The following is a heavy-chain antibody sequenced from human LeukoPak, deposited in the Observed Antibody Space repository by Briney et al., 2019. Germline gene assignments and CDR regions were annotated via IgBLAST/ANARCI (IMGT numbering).Heavy chain of an antibody. CDR2: ISSSSTYI. V-gene: IGHV3-21*01. J-gene: IGHJ3*02. Sequence: GGSLRLSCAASGFTFSSYRMNWVRQAPGKGLEWVSCISSSSTYIYYADSVKGRFSISRDNAKNSLHLQMNSLRAEDTAVYYCARGRSPGAFDIWGQGTMVTVSS. CDR1: GFTFSSYR. CDR3: ARGRSPGAFDI.